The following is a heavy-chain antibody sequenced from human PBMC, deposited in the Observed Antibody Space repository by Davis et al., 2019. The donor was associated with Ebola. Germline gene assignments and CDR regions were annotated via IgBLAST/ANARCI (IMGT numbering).Heavy chain of an antibody. V-gene: IGHV3-33*01. CDR3: AIPDCSGANCYSVYIKN. D-gene: IGHD2-15*01. CDR2: IWYDGIRK. Sequence: PGGSLRLSCAASGFNFSSYGMHWVRQAPDKGLEWVAVIWYDGIRKYYGDSVKGRFTISRDNSNNLLYLQMNSLRAEDTAVYYCAIPDCSGANCYSVYIKNWGQGTLVTVSS. CDR1: GFNFSSYG. J-gene: IGHJ4*02.